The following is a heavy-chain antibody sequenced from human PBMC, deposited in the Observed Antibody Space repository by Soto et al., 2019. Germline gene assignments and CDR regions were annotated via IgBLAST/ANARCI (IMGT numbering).Heavy chain of an antibody. CDR1: GYSFTTYW. J-gene: IGHJ3*02. D-gene: IGHD5-12*01. Sequence: GESLKISCKGSGYSFTTYWLAWVRQMPGKGLEYMGIIYPGDSDARYSPSFQGQVTISADKSISTAYLQWTSLKASDTAIYYCSRARVSTPRLEDPFDIWGQGTMVTVSS. CDR2: IYPGDSDA. CDR3: SRARVSTPRLEDPFDI. V-gene: IGHV5-51*01.